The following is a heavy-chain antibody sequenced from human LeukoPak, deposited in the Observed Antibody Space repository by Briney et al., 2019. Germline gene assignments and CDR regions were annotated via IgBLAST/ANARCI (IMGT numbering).Heavy chain of an antibody. V-gene: IGHV4-39*07. J-gene: IGHJ5*02. CDR3: ARGGDYYDSSGYYREVWFDP. CDR2: IYYSGST. CDR1: GGSISSSSYY. Sequence: SETLSLTCTVSGGSISSSSYYWGGIRQPPGKGLEWSGSIYYSGSTYYNPSLKSRVTISVDTSKNQFSLQLSSVTAADTAVYYCARGGDYYDSSGYYREVWFDPWGQGTLVTVSS. D-gene: IGHD3-22*01.